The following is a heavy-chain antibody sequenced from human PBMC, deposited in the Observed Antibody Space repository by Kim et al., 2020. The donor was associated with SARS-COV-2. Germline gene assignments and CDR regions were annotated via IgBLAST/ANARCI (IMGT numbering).Heavy chain of an antibody. Sequence: YYGDPVRGRFTISRDNSKNTNTLYLQMNSLRAEDTAVYYCARDIASTHFDYWSQGTLVIVSS. V-gene: IGHV3-33*01. D-gene: IGHD6-13*01. J-gene: IGHJ4*02. CDR3: ARDIASTHFDY.